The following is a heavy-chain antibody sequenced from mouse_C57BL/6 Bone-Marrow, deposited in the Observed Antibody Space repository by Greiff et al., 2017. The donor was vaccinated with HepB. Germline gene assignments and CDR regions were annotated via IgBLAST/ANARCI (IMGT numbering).Heavy chain of an antibody. CDR3: ASPYYTQGYYAMDY. V-gene: IGHV1-26*01. Sequence: VQLQQSGPELVKPGASVKISCKASGYTFTDYYMNWVKQSHGKSLEWIGDINPNNGGTSYNQKFKGKATLTVDKSSSTAYMELRSLTSEDSAVYYCASPYYTQGYYAMDYWGQGTSVTVSS. J-gene: IGHJ4*01. CDR1: GYTFTDYY. CDR2: INPNNGGT. D-gene: IGHD2-12*01.